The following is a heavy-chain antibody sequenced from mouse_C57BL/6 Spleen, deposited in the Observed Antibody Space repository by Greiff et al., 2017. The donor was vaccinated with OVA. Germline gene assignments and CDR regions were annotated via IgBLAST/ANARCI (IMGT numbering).Heavy chain of an antibody. V-gene: IGHV1-55*01. CDR1: GYTFTSYW. J-gene: IGHJ3*01. Sequence: VQLQQPGAELVKPGASVKMSCKASGYTFTSYWITWVKQRPGQGLEWIGDIYPGSGSTNYNEKFKSKATLTVDTSSSTAYMQLSSLTSEDSAVYYCAREDYDDVSWFAYWGQGTLVTVSA. D-gene: IGHD2-4*01. CDR3: AREDYDDVSWFAY. CDR2: IYPGSGST.